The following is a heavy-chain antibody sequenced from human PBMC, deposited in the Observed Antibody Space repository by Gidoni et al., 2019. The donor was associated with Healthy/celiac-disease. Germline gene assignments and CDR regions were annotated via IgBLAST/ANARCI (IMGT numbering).Heavy chain of an antibody. CDR3: ATNSWGRITVAGRPAYYYYYMDV. J-gene: IGHJ6*03. V-gene: IGHV1-18*01. CDR2: ISAYNGNT. D-gene: IGHD6-19*01. CDR1: GYTFTSYG. Sequence: QVQLVQSGAEVKKPGASVKVSCKASGYTFTSYGISWVRQAPGQGLEWMGWISAYNGNTNYAQKLQGRVTMTTDTSTSTAYMELRSLRSDDTAVYYCATNSWGRITVAGRPAYYYYYMDVWGKGTTVTVSS.